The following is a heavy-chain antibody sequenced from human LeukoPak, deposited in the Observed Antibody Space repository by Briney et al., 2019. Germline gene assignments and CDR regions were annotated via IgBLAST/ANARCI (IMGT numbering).Heavy chain of an antibody. CDR2: ISGGGGST. D-gene: IGHD1-26*01. V-gene: IGHV3-23*01. Sequence: GGSLRLSCAASGFTFSSNAMSWVRQAPGKGLEWVSAISGGGGSTYDADSVKGRFTISRDNAKNSLYLQMDSLRAEDTAVYYCARDSLVGSTTPVFDYWGQGTLVTVSS. J-gene: IGHJ4*02. CDR3: ARDSLVGSTTPVFDY. CDR1: GFTFSSNA.